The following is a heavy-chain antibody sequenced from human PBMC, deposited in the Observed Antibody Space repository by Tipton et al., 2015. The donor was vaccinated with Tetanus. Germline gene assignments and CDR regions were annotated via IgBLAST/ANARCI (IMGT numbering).Heavy chain of an antibody. CDR1: GGSISSGGYY. CDR2: IYNSGST. J-gene: IGHJ4*02. D-gene: IGHD1-26*01. Sequence: TLSLTCTVSGGSISSGGYYWSWIRQHPGKGLEWIGDIYNSGSTYYNPYLKSRDTILVDTTKNHISLKLKSVTAADTAVYYGAREQAGGARGWNYFDYWGKGSLVTVSS. CDR3: AREQAGGARGWNYFDY. V-gene: IGHV4-31*03.